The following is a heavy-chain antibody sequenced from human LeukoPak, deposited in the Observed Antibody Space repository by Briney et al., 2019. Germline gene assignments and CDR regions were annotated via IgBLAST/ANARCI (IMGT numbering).Heavy chain of an antibody. Sequence: ASVKVSCKASGGTFSGYAISWVRQAPGQGLEWMGGIIPIFGTANYAQKFQGRVTITADESTSTAYMELSSLRSEDTAVYYCARGFRQGYDSNWFDPWGQGTLVTVSS. J-gene: IGHJ5*02. V-gene: IGHV1-69*13. D-gene: IGHD3-16*01. CDR3: ARGFRQGYDSNWFDP. CDR2: IIPIFGTA. CDR1: GGTFSGYA.